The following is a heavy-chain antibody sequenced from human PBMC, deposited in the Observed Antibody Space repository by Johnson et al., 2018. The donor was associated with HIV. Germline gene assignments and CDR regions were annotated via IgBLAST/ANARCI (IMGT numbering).Heavy chain of an antibody. D-gene: IGHD2-2*02. CDR2: IQQDGSDT. V-gene: IGHV3-7*05. CDR1: GFTFSNYW. CDR3: TTAGYTCSDAFDI. J-gene: IGHJ3*02. Sequence: EVQLVESGGGLVQPGGSLRLSCAASGFTFSNYWMTWVRQAPGKGLEWVANIQQDGSDTYYVDSVKGRFTISRDNAKNSLYLQMNSLRAEDTATYYCTTAGYTCSDAFDIWGHGTMVTVSS.